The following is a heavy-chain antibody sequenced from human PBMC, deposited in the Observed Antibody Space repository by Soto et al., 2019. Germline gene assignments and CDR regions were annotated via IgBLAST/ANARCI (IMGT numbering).Heavy chain of an antibody. Sequence: QITLKESGPTLVKPTQTLTLTCTFSGFSLSTSGVGVGWIRQPPGKALDWLALIYWDDDKRFSPSLKSRLTITKDTSKNQVVLTMTNMDPVDTATYYCAHIVGAPNWFDPWGQGTLVTVSS. CDR1: GFSLSTSGVG. CDR3: AHIVGAPNWFDP. J-gene: IGHJ5*02. V-gene: IGHV2-5*02. CDR2: IYWDDDK. D-gene: IGHD1-26*01.